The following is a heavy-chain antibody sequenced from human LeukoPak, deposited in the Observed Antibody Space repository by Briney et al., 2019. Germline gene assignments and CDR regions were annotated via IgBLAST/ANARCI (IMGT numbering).Heavy chain of an antibody. CDR3: ATEMGDTAMTNYYYYYMDV. Sequence: GTVKISCMVSGYTFIDYYMHAVQQAPGKGLEWMGLVDHEDGETIYAEKFQGRVTITADTSTDTAYMELSSLRSEDTAVYYCATEMGDTAMTNYYYYYMDVWGKGTTVTVSS. J-gene: IGHJ6*03. D-gene: IGHD5-18*01. V-gene: IGHV1-69-2*01. CDR1: GYTFIDYY. CDR2: VDHEDGET.